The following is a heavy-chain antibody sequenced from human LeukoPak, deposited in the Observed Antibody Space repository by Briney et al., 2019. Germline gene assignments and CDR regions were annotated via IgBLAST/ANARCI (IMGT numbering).Heavy chain of an antibody. Sequence: PSQTLSLTCTVSGGSISSGGYYWSWIRQHPGKGLEWIGHIYYSGSTYYNPSLKSRVTISVDTSKNQLSLKLSSVTAADTAVYYCASLVPGYSSSWSSLYWGQGTLVTVSS. V-gene: IGHV4-31*03. CDR3: ASLVPGYSSSWSSLY. CDR2: IYYSGST. J-gene: IGHJ4*02. D-gene: IGHD6-13*01. CDR1: GGSISSGGYY.